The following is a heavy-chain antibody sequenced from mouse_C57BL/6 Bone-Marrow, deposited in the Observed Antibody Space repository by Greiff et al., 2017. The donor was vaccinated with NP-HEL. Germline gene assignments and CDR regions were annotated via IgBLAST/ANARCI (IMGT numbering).Heavy chain of an antibody. D-gene: IGHD1-1*01. CDR3: AREEGFTTVVARYFDV. V-gene: IGHV1-85*01. Sequence: VQRVESGPELVKPGASVKLSCKASGYTFTSYDINWVKQRPGQGLEWIGWIYPRDGSTKYNEKFKGKATLTVDKSSSTAYMEPHSLTSEDSAVYFCAREEGFTTVVARYFDVWGTGTTVTVSS. CDR2: IYPRDGST. CDR1: GYTFTSYD. J-gene: IGHJ1*03.